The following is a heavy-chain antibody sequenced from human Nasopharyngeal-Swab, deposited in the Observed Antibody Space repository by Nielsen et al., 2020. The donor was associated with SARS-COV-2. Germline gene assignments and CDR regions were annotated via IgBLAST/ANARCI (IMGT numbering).Heavy chain of an antibody. CDR1: GHTFTGYH. CDR2: MNPNSGGT. D-gene: IGHD2-2*01. CDR3: ARVGAADCSSTSCYAGVSWDYGMDV. J-gene: IGHJ6*02. V-gene: IGHV1-2*06. Sequence: ASVKVSCKASGHTFTGYHMHWVRQAPGQGLEWMGRMNPNSGGTNYAQRFQGRVTMTRDTSISTAYMGLCSLRSEDTAVYYCARVGAADCSSTSCYAGVSWDYGMDVWGQGTTVTVSS.